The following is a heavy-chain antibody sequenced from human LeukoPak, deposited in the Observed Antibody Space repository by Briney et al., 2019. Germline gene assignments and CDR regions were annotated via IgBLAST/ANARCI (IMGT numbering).Heavy chain of an antibody. D-gene: IGHD3-22*01. CDR3: ARVSFYYDSSGYLYNWFDP. Sequence: SQTLSLTCAVSGGSISSGGYSWSWLRQPPGTGLEWIGYIYHSGSTYYNPSLKSRVTISVDRSKNQFSLKLSSVTAADTAVYYCARVSFYYDSSGYLYNWFDPWGQGTLVTVSS. CDR2: IYHSGST. CDR1: GGSISSGGYS. J-gene: IGHJ5*02. V-gene: IGHV4-30-2*01.